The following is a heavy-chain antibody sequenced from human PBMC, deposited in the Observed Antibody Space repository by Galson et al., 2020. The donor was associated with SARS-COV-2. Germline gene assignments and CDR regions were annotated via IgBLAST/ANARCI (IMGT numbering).Heavy chain of an antibody. V-gene: IGHV5-51*01. Sequence: GESLKISCKGSGYSFTSYWIGWVRQMPGKGLEWMGIIYPGDSDTRYSPSFQGHVTISADKSISTAYLQWSSLKASDTAMYYCARHFDVGIAAAGPRMNWFDPWGQGTLVTVSS. D-gene: IGHD6-13*01. CDR2: IYPGDSDT. J-gene: IGHJ5*02. CDR3: ARHFDVGIAAAGPRMNWFDP. CDR1: GYSFTSYW.